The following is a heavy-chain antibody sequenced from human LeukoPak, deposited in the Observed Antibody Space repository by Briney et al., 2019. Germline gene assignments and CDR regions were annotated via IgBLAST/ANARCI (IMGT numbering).Heavy chain of an antibody. D-gene: IGHD3-10*01. V-gene: IGHV1-2*04. CDR1: GYTFTGYY. Sequence: VSVKVSCKASGYTFTGYYMHWVRQAPGQGLEWMGWINPNSGGTNYAQKFQGWVTMTRDTSISTAYMELSRLRSDDTAVYYCARGSLTMVRGVNHYYYYYGMDVWGKGTTVTVSS. CDR2: INPNSGGT. J-gene: IGHJ6*04. CDR3: ARGSLTMVRGVNHYYYYYGMDV.